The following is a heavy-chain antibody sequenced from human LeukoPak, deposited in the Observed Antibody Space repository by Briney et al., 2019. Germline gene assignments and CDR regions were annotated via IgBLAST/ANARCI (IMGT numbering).Heavy chain of an antibody. Sequence: ASVKVSCKASGYTFTGYYMHWVRQAPGQGLEWMGWINPNSGGTNYAQKFQGRVTMTRDTSISTAYMELSRLRSDDTAVYYCARGGDIVVVPAAKNCYDPWGQGTLVNVSS. J-gene: IGHJ5*02. V-gene: IGHV1-2*02. CDR1: GYTFTGYY. D-gene: IGHD2-2*01. CDR3: ARGGDIVVVPAAKNCYDP. CDR2: INPNSGGT.